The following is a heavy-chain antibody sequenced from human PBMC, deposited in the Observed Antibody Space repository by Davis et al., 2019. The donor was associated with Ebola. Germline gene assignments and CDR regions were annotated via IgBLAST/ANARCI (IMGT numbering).Heavy chain of an antibody. CDR3: AKDRLGSATTVTTHWFDP. D-gene: IGHD4-17*01. CDR2: ISYDGSNK. V-gene: IGHV3-30*18. Sequence: SLKISCAASGFPFSSYGMHWVRQAPGKGLEWVAVISYDGSNKYYADSVKGRFTISRDNSKNTLYLQMNSLRAEDTAVYYCAKDRLGSATTVTTHWFDPWGQGTLVTVSS. J-gene: IGHJ5*02. CDR1: GFPFSSYG.